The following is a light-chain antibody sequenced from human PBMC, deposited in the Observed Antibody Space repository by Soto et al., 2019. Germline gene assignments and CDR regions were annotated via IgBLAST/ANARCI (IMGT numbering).Light chain of an antibody. CDR1: QSVTSN. CDR3: QQYSTSPRT. V-gene: IGKV3D-15*02. Sequence: VLTQTPATLSVSPGARATLSCRASQSVTSNLAWYQQKPGQAPRRLIYIASTRATGIPARFSGSGSGTEFTLTISRREPEDYSVYYCQQYSTSPRTFGQGTKVDIK. CDR2: IAS. J-gene: IGKJ1*01.